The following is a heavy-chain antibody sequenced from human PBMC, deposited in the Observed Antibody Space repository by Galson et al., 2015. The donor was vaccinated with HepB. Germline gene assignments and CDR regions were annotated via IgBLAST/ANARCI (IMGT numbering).Heavy chain of an antibody. J-gene: IGHJ3*02. D-gene: IGHD5-12*01. CDR3: AREQIVAGPRDAFDI. CDR2: IIPIFGTA. Sequence: SVKVSCKASGGTFSSYAISWVRQAPGQGLEWMGGIIPIFGTANYAQKFQGRVTITAGESTSTAYMELSSLRSEDTAVYYCAREQIVAGPRDAFDIWGQGTMVTVSS. CDR1: GGTFSSYA. V-gene: IGHV1-69*13.